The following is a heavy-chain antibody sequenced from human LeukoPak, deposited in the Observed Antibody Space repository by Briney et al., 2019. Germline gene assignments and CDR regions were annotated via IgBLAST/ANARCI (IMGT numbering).Heavy chain of an antibody. V-gene: IGHV4-34*01. CDR1: GGSFSGYY. CDR3: ARHTVVAGGKRLADYFDY. J-gene: IGHJ4*02. D-gene: IGHD2-15*01. Sequence: SETLSLTCAVYGGSFSGYYWSWIRQPPRKGLEWIGEINHSGSTNYNPSLKSRVTISVDTSKNQFSLKLSSVTAADTAVYYCARHTVVAGGKRLADYFDYWGQGTLVTVSS. CDR2: INHSGST.